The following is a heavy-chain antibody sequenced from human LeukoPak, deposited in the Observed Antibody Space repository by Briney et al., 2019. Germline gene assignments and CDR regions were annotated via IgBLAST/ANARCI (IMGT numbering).Heavy chain of an antibody. CDR2: FDPEDGET. D-gene: IGHD3-16*01. J-gene: IGHJ5*02. Sequence: ASVKVSCKVSGYTLTELSMHWVRQAPGKGLEWMGGFDPEDGETIYAQKFQGRVTMTEDTSTDTAYMELSSLRSEDTAVYHCATGYPFGNWFDPWGQGTLVTVSS. V-gene: IGHV1-24*01. CDR1: GYTLTELS. CDR3: ATGYPFGNWFDP.